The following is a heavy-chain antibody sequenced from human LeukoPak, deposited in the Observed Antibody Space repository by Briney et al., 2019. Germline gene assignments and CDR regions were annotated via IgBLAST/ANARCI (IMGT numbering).Heavy chain of an antibody. D-gene: IGHD6-19*01. CDR2: IWYDGSNK. CDR3: ARGVGSGWPPHYYYGMDV. CDR1: GFTFSSYG. Sequence: GGSLRLSCAASGFTFSSYGMHWVRQAPGKGLEWVAVIWYDGSNKYYADSVKGRFTISRDNSKNTLYLQMNSLRAEDTAVYYCARGVGSGWPPHYYYGMDVWGQGTTVTVSS. V-gene: IGHV3-33*01. J-gene: IGHJ6*02.